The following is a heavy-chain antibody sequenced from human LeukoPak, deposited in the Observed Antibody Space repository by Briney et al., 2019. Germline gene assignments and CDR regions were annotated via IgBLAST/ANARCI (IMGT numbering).Heavy chain of an antibody. CDR3: AKDGGYFDWSDAFDI. J-gene: IGHJ3*02. CDR2: ISYDGSNK. CDR1: GYTFTDYY. V-gene: IGHV3-30*18. Sequence: SCKASGYTFTDYYIHWVRQAPGKGLEWVAVISYDGSNKYYADSVKGRFTISRDNSKNTLYLQMNSLRAEDTAVYYCAKDGGYFDWSDAFDIWGQGTMVTVSS. D-gene: IGHD3-9*01.